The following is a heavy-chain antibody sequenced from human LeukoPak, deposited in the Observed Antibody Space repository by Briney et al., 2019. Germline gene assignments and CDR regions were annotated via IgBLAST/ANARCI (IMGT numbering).Heavy chain of an antibody. J-gene: IGHJ4*02. V-gene: IGHV3-23*01. CDR3: AKDRTTAARIFGY. CDR1: GFTFSSYA. CDR2: ISGSGGSIT. D-gene: IGHD6-13*01. Sequence: PGGSLRLSCAASGFTFSSYAMSWVRQAPGKGLEWVSGISGSGGSITYYTDSVKGRFTISRDNPKNTLYLQMNSMRAEDTAVNYCAKDRTTAARIFGYWGQGTLVTVSS.